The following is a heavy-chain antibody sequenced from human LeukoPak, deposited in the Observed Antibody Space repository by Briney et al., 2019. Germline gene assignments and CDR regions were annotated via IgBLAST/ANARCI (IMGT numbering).Heavy chain of an antibody. Sequence: SETLSLTCTVSGGSVSSSSYYWGWIRQPPGKGLEWIGSIYYSGSTYYNPSLKSRVTISVDTSKNQFSLKLSSVTAADTAVYYCARDRGETTVTVGWFDPWGQGTLVTVSS. D-gene: IGHD4-17*01. CDR2: IYYSGST. J-gene: IGHJ5*02. V-gene: IGHV4-39*07. CDR3: ARDRGETTVTVGWFDP. CDR1: GGSVSSSSYY.